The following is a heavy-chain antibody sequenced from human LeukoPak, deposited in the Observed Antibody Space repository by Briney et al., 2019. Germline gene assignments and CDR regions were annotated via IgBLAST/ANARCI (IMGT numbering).Heavy chain of an antibody. CDR1: GFTFSDYY. D-gene: IGHD1-26*01. CDR3: AREYAGSYDYYYYMDV. V-gene: IGHV3-11*04. CDR2: ISSSGSTI. Sequence: GGSLRLSCAASGFTFSDYYMSWIRQAPGKGLEWVSYISSSGSTIYYADSVKGRSTISRDNAKNSLYLQMNSLRAEDTAVYYCAREYAGSYDYYYYMDVWGKGTTATVSS. J-gene: IGHJ6*03.